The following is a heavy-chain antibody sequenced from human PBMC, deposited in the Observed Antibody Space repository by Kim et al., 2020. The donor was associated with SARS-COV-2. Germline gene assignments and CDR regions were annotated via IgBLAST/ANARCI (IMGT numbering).Heavy chain of an antibody. J-gene: IGHJ4*02. D-gene: IGHD4-4*01. Sequence: YANSGKGRFPIYRDNAKNTLYLQMGSLRAEDMAVYYCAIEMTYSNYVFDYWGQGTLVTVSS. V-gene: IGHV3-64*01. CDR3: AIEMTYSNYVFDY.